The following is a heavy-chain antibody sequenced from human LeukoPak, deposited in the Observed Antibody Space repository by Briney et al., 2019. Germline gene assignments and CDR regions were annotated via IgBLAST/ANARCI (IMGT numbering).Heavy chain of an antibody. D-gene: IGHD3-22*01. J-gene: IGHJ3*02. V-gene: IGHV3-33*08. CDR2: IWYDGSNK. CDR3: ARDMGYDSSGYNGDAFDI. Sequence: GGSLRLSCAASGFTFSSYAMHWVRQAPGKGLEWVAVIWYDGSNKYYADSVKGRFTISRDNSKNTLYLQMNSLRAEDTAVYYCARDMGYDSSGYNGDAFDIWGQGTMVTVSS. CDR1: GFTFSSYA.